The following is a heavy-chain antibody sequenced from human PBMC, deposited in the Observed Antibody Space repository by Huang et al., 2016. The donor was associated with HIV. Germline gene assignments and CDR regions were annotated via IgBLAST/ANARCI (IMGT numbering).Heavy chain of an antibody. CDR2: INGDGSST. CDR3: ARGTRLTGLWYFDL. CDR1: GFTFSSYW. J-gene: IGHJ2*01. Sequence: EVQLVESGGGLVQPGGSLRLSYAASGFTFSSYWMHWVRQAPGKGLVWVSRINGDGSSTNDADSVKGRFTISRDNAKNTLYVQVNSLRAEDTAVYYCARGTRLTGLWYFDLWGRGTLVIISS. D-gene: IGHD7-27*01. V-gene: IGHV3-74*01.